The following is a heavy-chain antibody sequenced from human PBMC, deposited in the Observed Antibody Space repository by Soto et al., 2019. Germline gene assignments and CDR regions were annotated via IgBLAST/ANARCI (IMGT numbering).Heavy chain of an antibody. CDR3: AKDPPHIVVVTAPSHGMDV. Sequence: PGGSLRLSCAASGFTFSSYAMSWVRQAPGKGLEWVSAISGSGGSTYYADSVKGRFTISRDNSKNTLYLQMNSLRAEDTAVYYCAKDPPHIVVVTAPSHGMDVWGQGTTVTVSS. V-gene: IGHV3-23*01. J-gene: IGHJ6*02. CDR1: GFTFSSYA. CDR2: ISGSGGST. D-gene: IGHD2-21*02.